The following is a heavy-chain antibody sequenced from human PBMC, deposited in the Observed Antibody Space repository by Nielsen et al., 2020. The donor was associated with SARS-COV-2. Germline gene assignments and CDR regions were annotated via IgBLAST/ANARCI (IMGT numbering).Heavy chain of an antibody. D-gene: IGHD3-10*01. Sequence: ASVKVSCKVSGYTLTELSMHWVRQAPGKGLEWMGGFDPEDGETIYAQKFQGRVTMTRNTSISTAYMELSSLRSEDTAVYYCARGHPWFGELAPWGQGTLVTVSS. CDR2: FDPEDGET. CDR1: GYTLTELS. J-gene: IGHJ5*02. V-gene: IGHV1-24*01. CDR3: ARGHPWFGELAP.